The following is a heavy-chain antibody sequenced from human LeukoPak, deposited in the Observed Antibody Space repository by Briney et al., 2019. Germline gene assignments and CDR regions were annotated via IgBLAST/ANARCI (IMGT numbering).Heavy chain of an antibody. D-gene: IGHD3-10*01. CDR1: GGSIGSYY. CDR2: IYY. J-gene: IGHJ5*02. Sequence: PSETLSLTCTVSGGSIGSYYWSWIRQPPGKGLEWIGYIYYKSRVTISVDTSKNQFSLKLSSVTAADTAVYYCARAVIPRLVRGVNHWFDPWGQGTLVTVSS. CDR3: ARAVIPRLVRGVNHWFDP. V-gene: IGHV4-59*01.